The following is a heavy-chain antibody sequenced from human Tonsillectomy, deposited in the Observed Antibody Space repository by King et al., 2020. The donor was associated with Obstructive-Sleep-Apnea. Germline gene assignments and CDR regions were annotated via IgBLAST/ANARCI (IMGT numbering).Heavy chain of an antibody. CDR3: ARGAYYDSNAFDI. CDR2: IKYSVST. CDR1: DGSFSDYY. Sequence: VQLQQWGAGLLKPSETLSLACAVYDGSFSDYYWSWIRQPPGKGLEWIGEIKYSVSTNYNPSLKSRVTMSVDTSKNQFSLKLSSVTAADTAVYYFARGAYYDSNAFDIWGQGTMVTVSS. V-gene: IGHV4-34*01. D-gene: IGHD3-22*01. J-gene: IGHJ3*02.